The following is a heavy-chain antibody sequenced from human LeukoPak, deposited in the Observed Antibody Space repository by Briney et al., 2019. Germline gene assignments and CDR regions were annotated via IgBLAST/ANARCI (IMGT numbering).Heavy chain of an antibody. Sequence: ASVKVSCKASGYTFTSYYMHWVRQAPGQGLEWMGIINPSGGSTSYAQKFQGRVTMTRDMSTSTVYMELSSLRSEDTAVYYCAKPLVATPGVFDSWGQGTLVTVSS. V-gene: IGHV1-46*01. J-gene: IGHJ4*02. D-gene: IGHD2-8*01. CDR1: GYTFTSYY. CDR3: AKPLVATPGVFDS. CDR2: INPSGGST.